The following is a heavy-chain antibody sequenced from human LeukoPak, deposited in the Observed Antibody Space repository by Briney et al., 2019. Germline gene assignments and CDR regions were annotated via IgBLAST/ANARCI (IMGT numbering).Heavy chain of an antibody. D-gene: IGHD1-1*01. Sequence: GVSLRLSCAASGFTFSSYSMNWVPQAPGRGLEWVLFIISSGSYTSYAASVKGSFTLSRDKAKHSMYQQMTSLRAKDTTVSYCAAATCSWGQGTPVTVS. V-gene: IGHV3-21*01. CDR1: GFTFSSYS. J-gene: IGHJ5*02. CDR2: IISSGSYT. CDR3: AAATCS.